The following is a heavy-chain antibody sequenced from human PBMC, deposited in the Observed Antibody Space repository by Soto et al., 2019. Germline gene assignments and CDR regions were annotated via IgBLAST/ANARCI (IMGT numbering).Heavy chain of an antibody. V-gene: IGHV1-2*02. Sequence: ASVKVSCKASGYTFTGYYMHWVRQAPGQGLEWMGWINPNSGGTNYAQKFQGRVTMTRDTSISTAYMELSRLRSDDTAVYYCASAGDCSSTSCYRSYYYYYGMDVWGQGTTVTVSS. J-gene: IGHJ6*02. CDR3: ASAGDCSSTSCYRSYYYYYGMDV. CDR2: INPNSGGT. D-gene: IGHD2-2*01. CDR1: GYTFTGYY.